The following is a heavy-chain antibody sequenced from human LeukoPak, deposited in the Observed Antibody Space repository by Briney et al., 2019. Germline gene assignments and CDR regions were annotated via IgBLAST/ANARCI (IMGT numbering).Heavy chain of an antibody. D-gene: IGHD6-13*01. J-gene: IGHJ4*02. Sequence: GGSLRLFCAASGFTFSSDAMHWVRQAPGEGLEYVSAINSNGHDTYYANSVKGRFTISRDNSKNTLYLQMGSLRAEDMAVYYCARGGVYSSSFYGYWRQGTLVTVSS. CDR3: ARGGVYSSSFYGY. CDR2: INSNGHDT. CDR1: GFTFSSDA. V-gene: IGHV3-64*01.